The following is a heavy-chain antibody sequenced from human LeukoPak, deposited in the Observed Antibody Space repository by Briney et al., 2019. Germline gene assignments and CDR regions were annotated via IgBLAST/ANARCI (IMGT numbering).Heavy chain of an antibody. CDR1: GFTFSGSA. CDR2: IRGKPSKYAT. D-gene: IGHD3-16*01. J-gene: IGHJ4*02. Sequence: PGGSLRLSCVPSGFTFSGSAMHWVRQASGKGLEWVGRIRGKPSKYATTYTASMKDRFTISRDDSKNTAYLQMNGLKTEDTAVYYCRGALGYWGQGTLATVSS. CDR3: RGALGY. V-gene: IGHV3-73*01.